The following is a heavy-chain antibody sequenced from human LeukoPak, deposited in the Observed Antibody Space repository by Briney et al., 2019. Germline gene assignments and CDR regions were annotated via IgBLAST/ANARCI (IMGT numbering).Heavy chain of an antibody. CDR1: GGTFSSYA. CDR3: ARDAGGVFTSDY. V-gene: IGHV1-69*04. J-gene: IGHJ4*02. Sequence: ASVKVSCKASGGTFSSYAISWVRQAPGQGLEWMGRIIPILGIANYAQKFQGRVTITADKSTSTAYMELSSLRSEDTAVYYCARDAGGVFTSDYWGLGTLVTVSS. D-gene: IGHD3-10*01. CDR2: IIPILGIA.